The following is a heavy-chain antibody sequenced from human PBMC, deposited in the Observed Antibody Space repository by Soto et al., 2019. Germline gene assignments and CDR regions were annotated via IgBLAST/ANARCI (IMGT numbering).Heavy chain of an antibody. J-gene: IGHJ6*03. CDR1: GFTFSSYS. V-gene: IGHV3-21*01. CDR2: ISSSSSYI. CDR3: ARAVADYYYYSYMDV. D-gene: IGHD6-19*01. Sequence: GGSLRLSCAASGFTFSSYSMNWVRQAPGKGLEWVSSISSSSSYIYYADSVKGRFTISRDNAKSSLYLQMNSLRAEDTAVYYCARAVADYYYYSYMDVWGKGTTVTVSS.